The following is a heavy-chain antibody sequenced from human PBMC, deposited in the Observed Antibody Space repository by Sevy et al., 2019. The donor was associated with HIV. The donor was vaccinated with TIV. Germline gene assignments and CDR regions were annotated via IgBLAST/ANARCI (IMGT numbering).Heavy chain of an antibody. CDR1: GYTLTSHG. D-gene: IGHD3-22*01. V-gene: IGHV1-18*01. CDR2: ISGYNGNT. J-gene: IGHJ4*02. Sequence: ASVKVSCKASGYTLTSHGISWVRQAPGQALEWMGWISGYNGNTNYAQKLQGRVTLTRDTSTNTAYMELRSLRSDDTAIYYCARDPNGYYYDTSGYFDYWGQGTLVTVSS. CDR3: ARDPNGYYYDTSGYFDY.